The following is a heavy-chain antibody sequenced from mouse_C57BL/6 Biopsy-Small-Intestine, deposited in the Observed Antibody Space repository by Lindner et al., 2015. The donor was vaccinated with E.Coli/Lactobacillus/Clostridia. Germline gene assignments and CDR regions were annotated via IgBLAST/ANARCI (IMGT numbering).Heavy chain of an antibody. J-gene: IGHJ1*03. D-gene: IGHD2-2*01. Sequence: VQLQESGAELAKPGASVKLSSKASGYTFTTYWMHWVKQRPGQGLEWIGYINPTSGYTEYNQKFKDKATLTADKSSSTAYMQLSSLTYEDSAVYYCARWIHYGYDGDWYFDVVGHRDHGHRLL. V-gene: IGHV1-7*01. CDR3: ARWIHYGYDGDWYFDV. CDR2: INPTSGYT. CDR1: GYTFTTYW.